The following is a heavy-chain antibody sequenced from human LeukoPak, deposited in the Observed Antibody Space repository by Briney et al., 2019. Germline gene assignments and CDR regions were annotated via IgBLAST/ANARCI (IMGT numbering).Heavy chain of an antibody. J-gene: IGHJ6*02. CDR2: MNPNSGNT. CDR3: ARGAGITIFGVDMDV. CDR1: GGTFSSYA. Sequence: ASVKVSCKASGGTFSSYAISWVRQAPGQGLEWMGWMNPNSGNTGYAQKFQGRVTMTRNTSISTAYMELSSLRSEDTAVYYCARGAGITIFGVDMDVWGQGTTVTVSS. D-gene: IGHD3-3*01. V-gene: IGHV1-8*02.